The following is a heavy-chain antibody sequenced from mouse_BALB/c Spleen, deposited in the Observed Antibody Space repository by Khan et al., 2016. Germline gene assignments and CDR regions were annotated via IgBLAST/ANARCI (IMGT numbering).Heavy chain of an antibody. J-gene: IGHJ4*01. CDR1: GDSITSGY. CDR3: ARDYYGSIRYYYAMDY. Sequence: EVQLQESGPSLVKPSQTLSLTCSVTGDSITSGYWNWIRKFPGNKLEYMGYISYSGSTYYNPSPKSRISITRDTSKNQYYLQLNSVTTEDTATYYCARDYYGSIRYYYAMDYWGQGTSVTVSS. D-gene: IGHD1-1*01. CDR2: ISYSGST. V-gene: IGHV3-8*02.